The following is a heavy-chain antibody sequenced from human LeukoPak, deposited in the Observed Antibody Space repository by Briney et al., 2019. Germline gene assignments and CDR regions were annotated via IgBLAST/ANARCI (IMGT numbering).Heavy chain of an antibody. CDR1: GFTFSSYA. CDR3: ARDEEAVAGRQTTFNY. Sequence: GGSLRLSCAASGFTFSSYAMSWVRQAPGKGLEWVSAISGSGGSTYYADSVKGRFTISRDNAKNSLYLQMNSLRAEDTAVYYCARDEEAVAGRQTTFNYWGQGTLVTVSS. J-gene: IGHJ4*02. D-gene: IGHD6-19*01. V-gene: IGHV3-23*01. CDR2: ISGSGGST.